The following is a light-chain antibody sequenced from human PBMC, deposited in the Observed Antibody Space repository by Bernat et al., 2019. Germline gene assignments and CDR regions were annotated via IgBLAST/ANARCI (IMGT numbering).Light chain of an antibody. V-gene: IGLV9-49*01. CDR1: SGYSNYK. J-gene: IGLJ3*02. CDR3: GADHGSGSNFVSWV. CDR2: VGTGGIVG. Sequence: QPVLTQPPSASASLGASVTLTCTLSSGYSNYKVDWYQQRPGKGPRFVMRVGTGGIVGSKGDGIPDRFSVLGSGLNWYLTIKNIQEEDESDYHCGADHGSGSNFVSWVFGGGTKLTVL.